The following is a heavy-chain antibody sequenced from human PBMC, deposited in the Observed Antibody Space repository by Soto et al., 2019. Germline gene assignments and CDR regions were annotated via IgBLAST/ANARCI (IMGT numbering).Heavy chain of an antibody. D-gene: IGHD6-13*01. CDR2: IYSGGST. CDR1: GFTVSNNY. J-gene: IGHJ6*02. CDR3: ARAEWGSSYTQYYYALDV. V-gene: IGHV3-53*03. Sequence: SLRLSCAASGFTVSNNYISWVRQPPGKGLEWVSLIYSGGSTYYADSVKGRFTLSRDNSKNTVYLQMNSLRAEDTAVYYCARAEWGSSYTQYYYALDVWGQGTTVTVSS.